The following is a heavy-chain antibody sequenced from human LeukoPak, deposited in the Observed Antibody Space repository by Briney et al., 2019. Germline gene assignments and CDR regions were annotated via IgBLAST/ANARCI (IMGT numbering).Heavy chain of an antibody. Sequence: GGSLRLSCLASGFTVSSDYMSWVRQAPGKGLEWVSVIYSGGSTYYADSVKGRFTISRDHSKNTLYLQMNSLRAEDTAMYYCGRGGPENAFGIWGQGTMVTVSS. CDR2: IYSGGST. V-gene: IGHV3-66*01. J-gene: IGHJ3*02. D-gene: IGHD1-14*01. CDR3: GRGGPENAFGI. CDR1: GFTVSSDY.